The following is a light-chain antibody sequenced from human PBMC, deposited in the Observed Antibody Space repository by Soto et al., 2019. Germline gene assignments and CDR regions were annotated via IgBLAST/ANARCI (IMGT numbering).Light chain of an antibody. CDR1: SSNIGIHS. V-gene: IGLV1-44*01. CDR3: ATWDDSLNGPV. Sequence: QSVPTQPPSASGTPGQRVTISCSGSSSNIGIHSVNWYQQLPGTAPKLLIYSNNQRPSGVPDRFSGSKSGTSASLAISGLQSADEADYYCATWDDSLNGPVFGAGTKHTVL. CDR2: SNN. J-gene: IGLJ3*02.